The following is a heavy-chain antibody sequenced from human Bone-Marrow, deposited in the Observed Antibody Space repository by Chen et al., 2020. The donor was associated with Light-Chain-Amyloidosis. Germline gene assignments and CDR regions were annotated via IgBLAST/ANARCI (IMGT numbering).Heavy chain of an antibody. CDR3: ARRRDGYNFDY. Sequence: EVQPEQSGPEVKKPGESLKISCKASGYTFPNYWIGWVRQMPGKGLEWMGVIYPDDSDARYSPSFEGQVTISADKSITTAYLQWRSLKASDTAMYYCARRRDGYNFDYWGQGTLVTVSS. CDR2: IYPDDSDA. J-gene: IGHJ4*02. V-gene: IGHV5-51*01. CDR1: GYTFPNYW. D-gene: IGHD5-12*01.